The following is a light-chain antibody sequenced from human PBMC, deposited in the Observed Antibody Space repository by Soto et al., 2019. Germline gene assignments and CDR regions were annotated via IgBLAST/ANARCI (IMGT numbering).Light chain of an antibody. Sequence: IVMTQSPATLSVSPGGRASLSCRASQSVSNNLAWYQQKPGQAPRLLIYGASTRAAGIPGRFSGSGSVTEFTLIISSLQSDELAVYYCQPYRNAGTTFGQGTKGEI. CDR1: QSVSNN. V-gene: IGKV3-15*01. J-gene: IGKJ1*01. CDR3: QPYRNAGTT. CDR2: GAS.